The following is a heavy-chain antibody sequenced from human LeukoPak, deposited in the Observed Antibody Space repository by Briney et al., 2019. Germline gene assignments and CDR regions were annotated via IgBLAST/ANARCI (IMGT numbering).Heavy chain of an antibody. J-gene: IGHJ4*02. CDR3: ATRDKLGIALDY. D-gene: IGHD7-27*01. CDR2: IIPIFGTA. Sequence: ASVKVSCNASGGTFSSYAISWARQAPGQGLEWMGGIIPIFGTANYAQKFQGRVTITTDESTSTAYMELSSLRSEDTAVYYCATRDKLGIALDYWGQGTLVTVSS. CDR1: GGTFSSYA. V-gene: IGHV1-69*05.